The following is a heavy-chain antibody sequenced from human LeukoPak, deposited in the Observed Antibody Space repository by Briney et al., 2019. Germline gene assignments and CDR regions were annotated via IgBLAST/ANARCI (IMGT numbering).Heavy chain of an antibody. CDR1: GFTFSDYN. J-gene: IGHJ6*02. CDR3: ARSIGLTGGGVDV. D-gene: IGHD3-9*01. CDR2: ITNSGSTI. V-gene: IGHV3-11*01. Sequence: KPGGSLRLSCAASGFTFSDYNMNWVRQAPGKGLEWVSYITNSGSTIHYADSVKGRFTISRDNPKNSLYLQMNSLRADDTAVYYCARSIGLTGGGVDVWGQGTTVTVSS.